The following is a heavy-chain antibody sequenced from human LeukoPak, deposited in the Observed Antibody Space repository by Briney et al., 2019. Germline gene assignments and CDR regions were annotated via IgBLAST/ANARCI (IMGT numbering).Heavy chain of an antibody. J-gene: IGHJ4*02. CDR3: AKVRYDDSSGYPHYYFDY. D-gene: IGHD3-22*01. Sequence: GGSLRLSCAASGFTFTSSTMNWVRQAPGKGLEWVSAISGGGDTTYYADSVKGRFTISRDNSKNTLYLQMSSLRAEDTAEYYCAKVRYDDSSGYPHYYFDYWGQGTLVTVSS. V-gene: IGHV3-23*01. CDR1: GFTFTSST. CDR2: ISGGGDTT.